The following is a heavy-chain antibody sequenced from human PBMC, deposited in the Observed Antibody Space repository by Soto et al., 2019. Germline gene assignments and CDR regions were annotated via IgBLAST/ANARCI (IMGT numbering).Heavy chain of an antibody. D-gene: IGHD2-2*01. Sequence: PSETLSLTCAVSGGSISSGGYSWSWIRQPPGKGLEWIGYIYHSGSTYYNPSLKSRVTISVDRSKNQFSLKLSSVTAADTAVYYCASGFSTGPFHYWGQGTLVTVSS. CDR3: ASGFSTGPFHY. J-gene: IGHJ4*01. CDR1: GGSISSGGYS. V-gene: IGHV4-30-2*01. CDR2: IYHSGST.